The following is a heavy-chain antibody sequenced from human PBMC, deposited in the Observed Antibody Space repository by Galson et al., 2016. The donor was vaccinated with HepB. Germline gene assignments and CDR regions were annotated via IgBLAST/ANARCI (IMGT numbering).Heavy chain of an antibody. CDR3: AREPAGGSPAAFDI. J-gene: IGHJ3*02. V-gene: IGHV3-7*03. Sequence: SLRLSCAASGFTFSNYWMSWVRQAPGKGLEWAANIKQDGSEKRYVDSVKGRFTISRDNAKNSLYLQMSSLRAEDTAVYFCAREPAGGSPAAFDIWGQGTMVTVSS. CDR2: IKQDGSEK. CDR1: GFTFSNYW. D-gene: IGHD1-26*01.